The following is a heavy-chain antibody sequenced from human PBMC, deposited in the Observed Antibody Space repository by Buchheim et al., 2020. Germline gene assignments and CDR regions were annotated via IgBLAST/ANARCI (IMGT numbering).Heavy chain of an antibody. CDR1: GGSFSGYY. V-gene: IGHV4-34*01. Sequence: QVQLQQWGAGLLKPSETLSLTCAVYGGSFSGYYWSWIRQPPGKGLEWIGEINHSGSTNYNPSLKSRVTISVDTSKNQFSLKLSSVTAADTAVYYCARGLNYYGSGSYPRGNWFDPWGQGTL. J-gene: IGHJ5*02. CDR2: INHSGST. CDR3: ARGLNYYGSGSYPRGNWFDP. D-gene: IGHD3-10*01.